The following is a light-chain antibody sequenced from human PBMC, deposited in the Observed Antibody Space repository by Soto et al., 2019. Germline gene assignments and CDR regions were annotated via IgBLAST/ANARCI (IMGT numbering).Light chain of an antibody. CDR3: QQLNNYPRT. CDR1: QGISSY. Sequence: DIQLTQSPSFLYASVGDRVTITCRASQGISSYLAWYQQKPGKAPKLLISTASTLQSGVPSRFSGSGSGTEFTLTISSLQPEDFATYYCQQLNNYPRTFGQGTKVDI. V-gene: IGKV1-9*01. CDR2: TAS. J-gene: IGKJ1*01.